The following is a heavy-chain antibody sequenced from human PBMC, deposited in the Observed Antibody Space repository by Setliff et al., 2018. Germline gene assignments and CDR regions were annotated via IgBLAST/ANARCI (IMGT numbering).Heavy chain of an antibody. CDR3: SRGQDNSKVGHD. V-gene: IGHV4-34*01. Sequence: SETLSLTCAVDRGSFSNFYLTWIRQSPGKGLEWIGEIHPTEDAKYNPSLQSRVTMSVDTSSKQHSLKLTSVTAADTAMYYCSRGQDNSKVGHDWGQGTLVTVSS. CDR2: IHPTEDA. D-gene: IGHD1-20*01. J-gene: IGHJ4*02. CDR1: RGSFSNFY.